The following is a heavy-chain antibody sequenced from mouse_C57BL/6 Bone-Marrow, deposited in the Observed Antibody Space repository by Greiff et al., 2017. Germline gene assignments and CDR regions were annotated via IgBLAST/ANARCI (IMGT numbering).Heavy chain of an antibody. Sequence: EVQLVESGGGLVKPGGSLKLSCAASGFTFSSYAMSWVRQTPEKRLEWVATISDGGSYTYYPDNVKGRFTISRDNAKNNMYLQMSHLKYEDTAMYYWARDNGSSFYAMDYWGQGTSVTVSS. CDR3: ARDNGSSFYAMDY. V-gene: IGHV5-4*01. CDR1: GFTFSSYA. CDR2: ISDGGSYT. J-gene: IGHJ4*01. D-gene: IGHD1-1*01.